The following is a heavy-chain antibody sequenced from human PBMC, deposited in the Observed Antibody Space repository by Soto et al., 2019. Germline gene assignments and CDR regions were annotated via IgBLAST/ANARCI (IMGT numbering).Heavy chain of an antibody. J-gene: IGHJ4*02. CDR1: GFTFSSYG. CDR3: ARPSRGVIALDY. Sequence: QVQLVESGGGVVQPGRSLRLSCAASGFTFSSYGMHWVRQAPGKGLEWVAVIWYDGSNKYYADSVKGRFTISRDNSKNTLYLQMNSLRAEDTAVYYCARPSRGVIALDYWGQGTLVTVSS. D-gene: IGHD3-22*01. CDR2: IWYDGSNK. V-gene: IGHV3-33*01.